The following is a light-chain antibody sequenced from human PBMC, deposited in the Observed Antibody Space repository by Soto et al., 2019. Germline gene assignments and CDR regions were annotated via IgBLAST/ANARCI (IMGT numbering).Light chain of an antibody. CDR3: QQYHTSPWT. V-gene: IGKV1-5*03. J-gene: IGKJ1*01. CDR1: QSLSNW. Sequence: DIQMTQSPSTLSASVGDRVTITCRASQSLSNWLAWYQQKPGKAPKLLIYKASTLESGVPSRFSGSGSETEFTLTISSLQPDDFATYYCQQYHTSPWTFGQGTKVEIK. CDR2: KAS.